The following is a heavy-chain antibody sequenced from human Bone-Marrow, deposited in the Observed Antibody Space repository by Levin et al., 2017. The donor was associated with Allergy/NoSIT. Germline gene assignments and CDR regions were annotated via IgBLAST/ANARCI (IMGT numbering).Heavy chain of an antibody. V-gene: IGHV4-30-4*01. Sequence: SETLSLTCSVSGSSLSSYDYYWSWIRQSPGTGLEWIGNIDNTGSTSYNPSLKSRFSMSIDTSNNQYSLRLTTVTAADTAIYYCAREQDHDYRDYYFDTWGQGLLVTVSS. CDR1: GSSLSSYDYY. CDR2: IDNTGST. D-gene: IGHD4-17*01. J-gene: IGHJ5*02. CDR3: AREQDHDYRDYYFDT.